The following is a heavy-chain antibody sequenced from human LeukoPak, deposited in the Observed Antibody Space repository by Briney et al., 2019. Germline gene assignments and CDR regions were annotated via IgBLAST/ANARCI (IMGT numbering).Heavy chain of an antibody. CDR3: ARTNDGWYFDY. V-gene: IGHV4-61*03. Sequence: SETLSLTCTVSGDSVSNGNYYWSWLRQPPGKALEWIGYIYYTGKTYYNPSLEGRVTILVDTSRNHFSVKLSSVTAADTAVYYCARTNDGWYFDYWGQGTLVTVSS. CDR2: IYYTGKT. D-gene: IGHD1-1*01. CDR1: GDSVSNGNYY. J-gene: IGHJ4*02.